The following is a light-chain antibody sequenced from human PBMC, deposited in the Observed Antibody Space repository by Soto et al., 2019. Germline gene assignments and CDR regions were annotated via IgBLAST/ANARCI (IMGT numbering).Light chain of an antibody. CDR3: QQYNNWPWT. CDR2: DAS. V-gene: IGKV3-15*01. CDR1: QSVTSD. Sequence: ETVMTQTLVTLSVSPGERATLSCSASQSVTSDLAWYQQKSGQPPRLLIFDASTTATGVPARFIGSGSGTEFTLTISSLQSEDFGFYYCQQYNNWPWTFGQGTKVDIK. J-gene: IGKJ1*01.